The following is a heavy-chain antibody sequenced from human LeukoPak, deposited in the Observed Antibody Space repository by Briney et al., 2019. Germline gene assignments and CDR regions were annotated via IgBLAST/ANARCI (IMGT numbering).Heavy chain of an antibody. CDR3: ASFHYYGSGAYYLSY. V-gene: IGHV3-23*01. J-gene: IGHJ4*02. D-gene: IGHD3-10*01. CDR1: GFTLSSYA. Sequence: GGSLRLSCAASGFTLSSYAMTWVRQAPGKGLGWVSDIGDSGATTYYADSVKGRFTISRDNSKNTLYLQMSSLRAEESAVYFCASFHYYGSGAYYLSYWGQGTLVTVSS. CDR2: IGDSGATT.